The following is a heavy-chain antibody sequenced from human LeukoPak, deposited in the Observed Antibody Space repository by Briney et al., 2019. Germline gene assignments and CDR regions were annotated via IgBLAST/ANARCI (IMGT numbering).Heavy chain of an antibody. CDR3: ARLETHDSTLDY. Sequence: SETLSLTCTVSGDSITTSSYYRGWIRQPPGKGLEWIGNIYYSGSTYYNPSLKSRVTISVDTSKNQFSLWLSSVTAADTAVYYCARLETHDSTLDYWGQGTLVTVSS. D-gene: IGHD3-22*01. J-gene: IGHJ4*02. CDR1: GDSITTSSYY. V-gene: IGHV4-39*01. CDR2: IYYSGST.